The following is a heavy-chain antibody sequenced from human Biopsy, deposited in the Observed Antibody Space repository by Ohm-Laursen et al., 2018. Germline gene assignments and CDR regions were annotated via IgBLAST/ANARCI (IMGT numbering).Heavy chain of an antibody. CDR3: ARGGFFAHSTFDY. CDR1: GFTFSNYY. D-gene: IGHD4-11*01. J-gene: IGHJ4*02. V-gene: IGHV3-74*01. Sequence: GSLRLSCAASGFTFSNYYMHWVRQAPGKGLLWVSRIKRDGTTTDYAESVKGRFTISRDNAKNTLYLQMNSLRAEDTAVYYCARGGFFAHSTFDYWGQGALVTVSS. CDR2: IKRDGTTT.